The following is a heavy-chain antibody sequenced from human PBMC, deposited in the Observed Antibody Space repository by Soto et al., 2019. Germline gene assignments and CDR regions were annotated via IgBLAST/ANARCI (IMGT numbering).Heavy chain of an antibody. J-gene: IGHJ4*02. CDR1: GFTFSSYG. CDR2: ISYDGSNK. Sequence: QVQLVESGGGVVQPGRSLRLSCAASGFTFSSYGMHWVRQAPGKGLEWVAVISYDGSNKYYADSVKGRFTISRDNSKSTLYLQMNSLRAEDTAVYYCPKDRARYCGGSCYSIFDYWGQGTLVTVSS. CDR3: PKDRARYCGGSCYSIFDY. V-gene: IGHV3-30*18. D-gene: IGHD2-15*01.